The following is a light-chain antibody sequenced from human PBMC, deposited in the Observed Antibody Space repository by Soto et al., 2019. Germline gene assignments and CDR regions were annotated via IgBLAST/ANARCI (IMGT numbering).Light chain of an antibody. Sequence: EVVLTQSPGTVSLSPGERATLSCRASQSVTSNYLAWYQQKPGQAPRLLIYAASSRASGIPDRFSGSGSGTDFTLSISRVESEAFAVYYCQHSGSSVPWTFGQGTNVEIK. CDR1: QSVTSNY. V-gene: IGKV3-20*01. CDR3: QHSGSSVPWT. CDR2: AAS. J-gene: IGKJ1*01.